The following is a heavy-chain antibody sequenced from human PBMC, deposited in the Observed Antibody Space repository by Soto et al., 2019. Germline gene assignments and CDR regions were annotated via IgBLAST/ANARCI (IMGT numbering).Heavy chain of an antibody. D-gene: IGHD6-6*01. V-gene: IGHV3-30-3*01. Sequence: PGGSLRLSCAASGFTFSSYAMHWVRQAPGKGLEWVAVISYDGSNKYYADSVKGRFTISRDNSKNTLYLQMNSLRAEDTAVYYCAPTRADSSSALDFDYWGQGTLVTVSS. CDR1: GFTFSSYA. J-gene: IGHJ4*02. CDR3: APTRADSSSALDFDY. CDR2: ISYDGSNK.